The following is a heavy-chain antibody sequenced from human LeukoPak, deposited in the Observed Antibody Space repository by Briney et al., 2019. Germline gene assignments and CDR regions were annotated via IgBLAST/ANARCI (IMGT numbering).Heavy chain of an antibody. J-gene: IGHJ4*02. CDR1: GFTFSSYS. CDR3: ARGVFDSSASHEFDY. Sequence: GGSLRLSCAASGFTFSSYSMNWVRQAPGKGLEWVSSISSSSSYIYYADSVKGRFTISRDNAKNSLYLQMNSLRAEDTAVYYCARGVFDSSASHEFDYWGQGTLVTVSS. CDR2: ISSSSSYI. V-gene: IGHV3-21*01. D-gene: IGHD3-22*01.